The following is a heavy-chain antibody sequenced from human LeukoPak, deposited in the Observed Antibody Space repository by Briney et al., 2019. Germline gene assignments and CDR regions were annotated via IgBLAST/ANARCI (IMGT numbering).Heavy chain of an antibody. J-gene: IGHJ4*02. CDR2: IKHDGSEK. CDR3: AREFYSSGWYDY. Sequence: GGSLRLSCAASGFTFSNYWMTWVRQAPGKGLEWVANIKHDGSEKFYVDSVKGRFTISRDNSKNTLYLQMNSLRAEDTAVYYCAREFYSSGWYDYWGQGTLVTVSS. CDR1: GFTFSNYW. D-gene: IGHD6-19*01. V-gene: IGHV3-7*03.